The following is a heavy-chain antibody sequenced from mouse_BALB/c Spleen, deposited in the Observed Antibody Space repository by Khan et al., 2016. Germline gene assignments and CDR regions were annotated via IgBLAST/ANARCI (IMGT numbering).Heavy chain of an antibody. CDR2: NYPGDGMI. CDR3: ARVYDGYSAWFGY. CDR1: GYAFTSYY. V-gene: IGHV1S56*01. D-gene: IGHD2-3*01. J-gene: IGHJ3*01. Sequence: QVQLKESGPELVKPGASVKMSCKASGYAFTSYYIHWVKQRPGQGLEWIGWNYPGDGMINYNEKFRGRITLTADKSSSTAYMLLSSLTSEDSALYFCARVYDGYSAWFGYWGQGTLVAVSA.